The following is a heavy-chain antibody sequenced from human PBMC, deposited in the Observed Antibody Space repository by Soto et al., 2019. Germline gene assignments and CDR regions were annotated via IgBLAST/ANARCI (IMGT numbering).Heavy chain of an antibody. CDR3: ASLPYSSSWYFYGMDV. CDR2: INSDGSST. J-gene: IGHJ6*02. V-gene: IGHV3-74*01. CDR1: GFTFSSYW. Sequence: EVQLVESGGGLVQPGGSLRLSCAASGFTFSSYWMHWVRQAPGKGLVWVSRINSDGSSTSYADSVKGRFTISRDNAKNKLYLQMNSLRAEDTAVYYCASLPYSSSWYFYGMDVWGQGTTVTVSS. D-gene: IGHD6-13*01.